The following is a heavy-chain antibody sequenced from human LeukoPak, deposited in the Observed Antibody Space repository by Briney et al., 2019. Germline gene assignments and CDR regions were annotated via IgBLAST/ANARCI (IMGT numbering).Heavy chain of an antibody. CDR2: VYPGDSED. Sequence: GESLKISCKASGYSFSNFWIGWVRQLPGKGLEWMGLVYPGDSEDRISPSFQGQVTISAEKSITTAYLQWSSLKASDTALYYCARQQGEQQLVGDAFDMWGQATMVTVSS. CDR1: GYSFSNFW. D-gene: IGHD6-13*01. CDR3: ARQQGEQQLVGDAFDM. J-gene: IGHJ3*02. V-gene: IGHV5-51*01.